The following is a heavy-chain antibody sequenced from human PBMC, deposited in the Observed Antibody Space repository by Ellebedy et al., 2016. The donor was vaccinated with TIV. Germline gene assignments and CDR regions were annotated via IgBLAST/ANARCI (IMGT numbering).Heavy chain of an antibody. Sequence: MPSETLSLTCTVSGGSISSYYWSWIRQPPGKGLEWIGYIYYSGSTNYNPSLKSRVTISVDTSKNQFSLKLSSVTAADTAVYYCARQGADDSSGYYHDAFDIWGQGTMVTVSS. D-gene: IGHD3-22*01. V-gene: IGHV4-59*08. CDR2: IYYSGST. J-gene: IGHJ3*02. CDR3: ARQGADDSSGYYHDAFDI. CDR1: GGSISSYY.